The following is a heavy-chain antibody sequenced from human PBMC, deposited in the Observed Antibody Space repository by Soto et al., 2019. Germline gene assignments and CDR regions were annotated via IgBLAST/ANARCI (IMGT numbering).Heavy chain of an antibody. J-gene: IGHJ4*02. D-gene: IGHD1-26*01. CDR2: ISSHSTTM. V-gene: IGHV3-48*02. CDR1: GFTLSSYS. Sequence: EVVLVESGGDLVQPGGSLRLSCAASGFTLSSYSMNWVRQAPGKGLEWVAYISSHSTTMYYADSVKGRFTISRDNARNSLFLQMNSLRDEDTASYYCARDPREWEQRLFDFWGQGTLVTVSS. CDR3: ARDPREWEQRLFDF.